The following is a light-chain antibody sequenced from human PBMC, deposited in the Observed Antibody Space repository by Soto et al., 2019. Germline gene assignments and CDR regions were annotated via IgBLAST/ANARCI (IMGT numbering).Light chain of an antibody. CDR2: KAS. Sequence: DIPMTQSPSTLSASVGDRVTITCRASQSIGSWLAWYQQKPGKAPKLLIYKASTLETGVPSRFSGSGSGTEFTLTISSLQPDDFATYYCQQYNSYSLYTFGQGTKLEIK. CDR3: QQYNSYSLYT. CDR1: QSIGSW. J-gene: IGKJ2*01. V-gene: IGKV1-5*03.